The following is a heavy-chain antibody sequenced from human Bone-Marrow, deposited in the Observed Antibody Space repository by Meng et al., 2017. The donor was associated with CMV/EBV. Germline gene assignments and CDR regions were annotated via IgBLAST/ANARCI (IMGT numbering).Heavy chain of an antibody. D-gene: IGHD6-6*01. CDR3: ARGVPQARPIDY. J-gene: IGHJ4*02. Sequence: GSLRLSCTVSGCSISSSSYYWGWIRQPPGKGLEWIGSIYYSGSTYYNPSLKSRVTISVDTSKNQFSLKLSSVTAADTAVYYCARGVPQARPIDYWGQGTLVTVSS. CDR2: IYYSGST. CDR1: GCSISSSSYY. V-gene: IGHV4-39*07.